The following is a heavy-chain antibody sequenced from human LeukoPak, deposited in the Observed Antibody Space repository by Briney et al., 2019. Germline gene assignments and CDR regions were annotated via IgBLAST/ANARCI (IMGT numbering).Heavy chain of an antibody. CDR1: GAPNNSYY. V-gene: IGHV4-4*09. J-gene: IGHJ5*02. CDR3: ARKAPKKGWFDP. Sequence: SETLSLSCTVSGAPNNSYYWSWIRQPPGKGLEWIGYTHPSGNTNYSPSLKSRVTISMDTSTNQFSLKLKSVTAADTAVYFCARKAPKKGWFDPWGQGTLVTVSS. CDR2: THPSGNT.